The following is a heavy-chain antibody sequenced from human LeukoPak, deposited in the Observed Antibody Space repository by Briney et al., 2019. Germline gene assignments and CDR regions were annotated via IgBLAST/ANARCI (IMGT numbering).Heavy chain of an antibody. Sequence: GKSLRLSCAASGFTFSSYAMHWVRQAPGKRLEWVAVISYDGSNKYYADSVKGRFTISRDNSKNTLYLQMNSLRAEDTAVYYCARAYYDFWSGYYNYFDYWGQGTLVTVSS. D-gene: IGHD3-3*01. CDR3: ARAYYDFWSGYYNYFDY. CDR1: GFTFSSYA. J-gene: IGHJ4*02. CDR2: ISYDGSNK. V-gene: IGHV3-30-3*01.